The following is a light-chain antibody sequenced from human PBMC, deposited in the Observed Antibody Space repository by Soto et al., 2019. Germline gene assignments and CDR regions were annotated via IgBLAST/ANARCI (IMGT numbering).Light chain of an antibody. CDR3: QQYNNWPPSIT. CDR1: QSVSSN. J-gene: IGKJ5*01. V-gene: IGKV3-15*01. Sequence: EIVMTQSPATLSVSPGDRATLSCRASQSVSSNLAWYQQKPGQAPRLLIFGASTRATGIPARFSGSGSGTEITLTISSLQSEDFAVYYCQQYNNWPPSITFGQGTRLEIK. CDR2: GAS.